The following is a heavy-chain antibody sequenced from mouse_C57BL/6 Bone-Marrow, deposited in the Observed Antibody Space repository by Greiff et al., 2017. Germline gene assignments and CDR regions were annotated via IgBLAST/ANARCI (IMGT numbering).Heavy chain of an antibody. D-gene: IGHD3-2*02. CDR1: GYTFTDYN. CDR3: ARGETAQAPWFAY. CDR2: INPNNGGT. Sequence: EVKLQESGPELVKPGASVKIPCKASGYTFTDYNMDWVKQSHGKSLEWIGDINPNNGGTIYNQKFKGKATLTVDKSSSTAYMELRSLTSEDTAVYYGARGETAQAPWFAYWGQGTVVTVSS. J-gene: IGHJ3*01. V-gene: IGHV1-18*01.